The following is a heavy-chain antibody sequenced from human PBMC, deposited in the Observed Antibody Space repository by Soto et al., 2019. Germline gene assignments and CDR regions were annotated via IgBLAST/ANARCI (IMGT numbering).Heavy chain of an antibody. CDR1: RFTFSSFW. V-gene: IGHV3-74*01. J-gene: IGHJ4*02. CDR2: IYCDGSNT. CDR3: AKDRDIVVVPADTSPPDY. D-gene: IGHD2-2*01. Sequence: GGSLRLSCAASRFTFSSFWFHWVRQAPGKGLVWVSLIYCDGSNTNYADSVKGRFTISRDNSKNTLYLQMNSLRAEDTAVYYCAKDRDIVVVPADTSPPDYWGQGTLVTVS.